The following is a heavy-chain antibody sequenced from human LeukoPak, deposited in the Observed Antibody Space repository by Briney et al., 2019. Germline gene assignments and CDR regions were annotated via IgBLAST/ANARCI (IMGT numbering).Heavy chain of an antibody. J-gene: IGHJ4*02. CDR3: AAGGGNFDY. Sequence: GGSLRLSCAASGFTFSDYAMSWVRQAPGQGLEWVSTISDDGSGTYYADSVKGRFTISRDNSKNTLYLQMNSLRAEDTAVYYCAAGGGNFDYWGQGTLVTVSS. D-gene: IGHD3-16*01. CDR2: ISDDGSGT. V-gene: IGHV3-23*01. CDR1: GFTFSDYA.